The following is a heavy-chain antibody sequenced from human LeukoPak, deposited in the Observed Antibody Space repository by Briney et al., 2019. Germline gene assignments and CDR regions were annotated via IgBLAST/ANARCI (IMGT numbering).Heavy chain of an antibody. CDR1: GFTFSTYA. J-gene: IGHJ4*02. CDR3: AKDLAATLPYFDY. D-gene: IGHD1-1*01. V-gene: IGHV3-23*01. Sequence: HAGGSLRLSCAASGFTFSTYAMSWVRQVPGKGLEWVSIISGGGGSSYYADSVKGRFTISRDNSKNTLFLQMNNLRVEDTAIYYCAKDLAATLPYFDYWGQGVLVTVSS. CDR2: ISGGGGSS.